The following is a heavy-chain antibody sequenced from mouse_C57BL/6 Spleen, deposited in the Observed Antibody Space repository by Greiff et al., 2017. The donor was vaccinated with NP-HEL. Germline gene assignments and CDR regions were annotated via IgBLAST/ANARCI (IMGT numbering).Heavy chain of an antibody. J-gene: IGHJ3*01. Sequence: VKLVESGAELARPGASVKMSCKASGYTFTSYTMHWVKQRPGQGLEWIGYINPSSGYTKYNQKFKDKATLTADKSSSTAYMQLSSLTSEDSAVYYCARWASIYDYDVGFFAYWGQGTLVTVSA. CDR3: ARWASIYDYDVGFFAY. CDR1: GYTFTSYT. CDR2: INPSSGYT. D-gene: IGHD2-4*01. V-gene: IGHV1-4*01.